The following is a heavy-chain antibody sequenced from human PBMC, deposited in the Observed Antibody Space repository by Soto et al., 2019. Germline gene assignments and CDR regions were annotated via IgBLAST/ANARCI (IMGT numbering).Heavy chain of an antibody. J-gene: IGHJ4*02. Sequence: GPHRLRYAASGFTFTDHSISWILQAPMKGLDWVSYISGNSGTKKYADSVKGRFTISRDSVKNSLDLQMSSLSDEDTAVYYRPRDRDWSFDNRGQGTPVT. CDR3: PRDRDWSFDN. V-gene: IGHV3-11*06. CDR1: GFTFTDHS. CDR2: ISGNSGTK. D-gene: IGHD2-21*02.